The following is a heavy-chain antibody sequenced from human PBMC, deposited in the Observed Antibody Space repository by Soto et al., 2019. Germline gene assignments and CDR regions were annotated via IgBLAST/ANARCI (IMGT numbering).Heavy chain of an antibody. J-gene: IGHJ6*02. V-gene: IGHV4-31*03. CDR1: SDSMNSGGYY. Sequence: TLSLTCSVSSDSMNSGGYYWSWIRQHPGKGLEWIGYIYSNGDTYYNPSLKSRVTISVDTAKNQFSLNLTSVTAADTAVYYCARRGGSSSGYYYYAMDVWGQGTTVTVSS. CDR2: IYSNGDT. D-gene: IGHD6-6*01. CDR3: ARRGGSSSGYYYYAMDV.